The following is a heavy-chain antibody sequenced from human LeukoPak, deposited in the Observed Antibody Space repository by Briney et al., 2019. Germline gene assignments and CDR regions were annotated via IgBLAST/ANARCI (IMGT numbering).Heavy chain of an antibody. CDR1: GFTFSGSA. CDR3: TSSSWSSRADY. CDR2: IRSKANSYAT. J-gene: IGHJ4*02. V-gene: IGHV3-73*01. Sequence: GGSLRLSCAASGFTFSGSAMHWVRQASGKGLEWVGRIRSKANSYATAYAASVKGRFTISRDDSKNTAYLQMNSLKTEDTAVYYCTSSSWSSRADYWGQGTLVTVSS. D-gene: IGHD6-13*01.